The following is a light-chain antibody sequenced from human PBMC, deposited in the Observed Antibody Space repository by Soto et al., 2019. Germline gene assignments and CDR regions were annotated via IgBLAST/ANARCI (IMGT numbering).Light chain of an antibody. CDR1: NSNIGSNS. J-gene: IGLJ1*01. Sequence: QSVLSQAPSASGTPGQGVTISCSGSNSNIGSNSVNWYQQLPRTSPKLLIHGNSNRPSGVPDRFSGSKSGTSASLAITGLQAEDEADYFCQSYDSSLSGYVFGTGTKVTVL. CDR2: GNS. V-gene: IGLV1-40*01. CDR3: QSYDSSLSGYV.